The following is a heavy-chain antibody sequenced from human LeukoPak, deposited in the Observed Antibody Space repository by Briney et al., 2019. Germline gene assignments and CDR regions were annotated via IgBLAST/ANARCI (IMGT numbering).Heavy chain of an antibody. D-gene: IGHD3-10*01. J-gene: IGHJ4*02. CDR3: AKDVSYYYGSGSQFDY. CDR1: GGSFSGYY. CDR2: INHSGST. V-gene: IGHV4-34*01. Sequence: PSETLSLTCAVYGGSFSGYYWSWIRQPPGKGLEWIGEINHSGSTNYNPSLKSRVTISVDTSKNQFSLKLSSVTAADTAVYYCAKDVSYYYGSGSQFDYWGQGTLVTVSS.